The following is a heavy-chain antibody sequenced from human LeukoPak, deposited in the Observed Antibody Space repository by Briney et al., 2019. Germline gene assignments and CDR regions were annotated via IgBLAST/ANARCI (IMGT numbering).Heavy chain of an antibody. CDR3: ARVEARYYGSGSYYNVWTFDY. J-gene: IGHJ4*02. CDR2: ISSSGSTI. D-gene: IGHD3-10*01. CDR1: GFTFSDYY. Sequence: KAGGSLRLSCAASGFTFSDYYMSWIRQAPEKGLEWVSYISSSGSTIYYADSVKGRFTISRDNAKNSLYLQMNSLRAEDTAVYYCARVEARYYGSGSYYNVWTFDYWGQGTLVTVSS. V-gene: IGHV3-11*01.